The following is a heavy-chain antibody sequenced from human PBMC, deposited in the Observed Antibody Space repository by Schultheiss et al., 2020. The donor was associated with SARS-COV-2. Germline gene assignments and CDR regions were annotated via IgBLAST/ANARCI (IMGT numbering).Heavy chain of an antibody. CDR3: ARDPFERRPSLDD. Sequence: ASVKVSCKASGYTFTSYDINWVRQAPGQGLEWMGIINPSGGSTSYAQKFQGRVTMTRDTSTSTAYVDLSSLTSDDTAVYYCARDPFERRPSLDDWGQGTLVTVSS. D-gene: IGHD3-16*01. CDR1: GYTFTSYD. V-gene: IGHV1-46*01. CDR2: INPSGGST. J-gene: IGHJ4*02.